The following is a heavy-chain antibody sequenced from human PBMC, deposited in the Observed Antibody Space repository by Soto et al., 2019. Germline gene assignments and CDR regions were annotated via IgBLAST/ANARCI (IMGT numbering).Heavy chain of an antibody. V-gene: IGHV3-11*01. CDR1: GFTFSDYY. CDR2: ISSSGSTI. Sequence: GGSLRLSCAASGFTFSDYYMSWIRQAPGKGLEWVSYISSSGSTIYYADSVKGRFTISRDDAKNSLYLQMNSLRAEDTAVYYCARFPGMTQYYYYMDVWGKGTTVTVSS. CDR3: ARFPGMTQYYYYMDV. J-gene: IGHJ6*03.